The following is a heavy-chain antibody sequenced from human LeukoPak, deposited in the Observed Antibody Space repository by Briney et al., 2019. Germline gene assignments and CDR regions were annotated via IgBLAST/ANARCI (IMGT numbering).Heavy chain of an antibody. V-gene: IGHV3-43D*04. J-gene: IGHJ4*02. CDR1: GFTFDDYT. CDR3: AREGDSGYVELDS. D-gene: IGHD5-12*01. Sequence: GGSLRLSCEGSGFTFDDYTMHWVRQAPGKGLEWVSLINRGGSTTVYAESVKGRFTISRDNAKNSLNLQMNSLRAEDTAVYYCAREGDSGYVELDSWGQGTLVTVSS. CDR2: INRGGSTT.